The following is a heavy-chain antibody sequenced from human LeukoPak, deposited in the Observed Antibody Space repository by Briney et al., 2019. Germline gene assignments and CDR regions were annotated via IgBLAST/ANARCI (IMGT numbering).Heavy chain of an antibody. Sequence: GESLKISCQISEYIFTTYWIAWVRQMPGKGLEWMGVIYPADSDTKYSPSFQGQVTFSVDKSISTACLQWNSLKASDTAIYYCARRPAFYFDYWGQGTLVTVSS. CDR3: ARRPAFYFDY. CDR2: IYPADSDT. CDR1: EYIFTTYW. D-gene: IGHD6-6*01. V-gene: IGHV5-51*01. J-gene: IGHJ4*02.